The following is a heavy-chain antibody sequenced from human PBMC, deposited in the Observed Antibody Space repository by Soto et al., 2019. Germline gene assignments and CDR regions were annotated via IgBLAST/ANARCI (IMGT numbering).Heavy chain of an antibody. Sequence: QLQLQESGPGLVKPSETLSLTCTVSGGSISSSSYYWGWIRQPPGKGLEWIGSIYYSGSTYYNPSLKSRVTISVDTSKNQFSLKLSSVTAADTAVYYCARGAGYSSGWFNFDYWGQGTLVTVSS. D-gene: IGHD6-13*01. CDR1: GGSISSSSYY. CDR2: IYYSGST. V-gene: IGHV4-39*01. J-gene: IGHJ4*02. CDR3: ARGAGYSSGWFNFDY.